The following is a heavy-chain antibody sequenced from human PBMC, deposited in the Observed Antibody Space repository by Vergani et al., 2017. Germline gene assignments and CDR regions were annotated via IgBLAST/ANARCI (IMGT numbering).Heavy chain of an antibody. CDR2: FDPEDGET. Sequence: QVQLVPYGAEVKKPGASVKVSCKVSGYTLTELSMHWVRQAPGKGLEWMGGFDPEDGETIYAQKFQGRVTMTEDTSTDTAYMELSSLRSEDTAVYYCATVYLRDDYGDYVWFDPWGQGTLVTVSS. D-gene: IGHD4-17*01. CDR3: ATVYLRDDYGDYVWFDP. J-gene: IGHJ5*02. CDR1: GYTLTELS. V-gene: IGHV1-24*01.